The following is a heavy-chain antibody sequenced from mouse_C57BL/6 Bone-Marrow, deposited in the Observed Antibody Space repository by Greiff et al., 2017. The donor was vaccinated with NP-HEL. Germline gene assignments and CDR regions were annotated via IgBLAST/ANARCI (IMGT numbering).Heavy chain of an antibody. CDR1: GFTFSDYY. CDR3: ARVPNWDDFDY. Sequence: EVQLVESEGGLVQPGSSMKLSCTASGFTFSDYYMAWVRQVPEKGLEWVANINYDGSSTYYMDSLKSRFIISRDNATNTLYLQMSSLKSEDTATYYCARVPNWDDFDYWGQGTTLTVSS. CDR2: INYDGSST. D-gene: IGHD4-1*01. V-gene: IGHV5-16*01. J-gene: IGHJ2*01.